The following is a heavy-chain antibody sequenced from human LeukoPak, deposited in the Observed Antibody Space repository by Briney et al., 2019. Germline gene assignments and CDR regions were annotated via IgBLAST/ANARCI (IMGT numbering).Heavy chain of an antibody. CDR3: ARVRRTRNSSGYFFHAFDI. Sequence: SETLSLTCTVSGGSISSYYWSWIRQPPGMGLEWIGYIYYSGSTNYNPSLKSRVTISVDTSKNQFSLKLSSVTAADTAVYYCARVRRTRNSSGYFFHAFDIWGQGTMVTVSS. J-gene: IGHJ3*02. CDR1: GGSISSYY. V-gene: IGHV4-59*01. D-gene: IGHD3-22*01. CDR2: IYYSGST.